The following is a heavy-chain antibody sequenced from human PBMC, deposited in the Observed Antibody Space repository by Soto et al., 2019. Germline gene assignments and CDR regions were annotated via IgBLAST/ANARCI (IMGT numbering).Heavy chain of an antibody. CDR2: IDHSGGT. Sequence: SETLSLTCVVYDGSFSGYYWSWIRQPPGKGLEWIGDIDHSGGTHYNPSLKSRLTISVDTSKNHFSLSLSSVTAADAGTYFCSRGRPPRYWGQGTMVTVS. CDR1: DGSFSGYY. J-gene: IGHJ4*02. CDR3: SRGRPPRY. V-gene: IGHV4-34*01.